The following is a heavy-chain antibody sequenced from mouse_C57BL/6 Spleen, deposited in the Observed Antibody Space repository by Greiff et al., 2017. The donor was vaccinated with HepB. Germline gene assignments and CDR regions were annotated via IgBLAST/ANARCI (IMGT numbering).Heavy chain of an antibody. Sequence: QVQLQQSGAELAQPGASVKLSCKASGYTFTSYWMHWVKQRPGQGLEWIGYINPSSGYTKYNQKFKVKATLTADKSSSTAYMQLSSLTYEDSAVYYWARWGLGVFDYWGQGTTLTVSS. J-gene: IGHJ2*01. CDR1: GYTFTSYW. V-gene: IGHV1-7*01. D-gene: IGHD2-2*01. CDR2: INPSSGYT. CDR3: ARWGLGVFDY.